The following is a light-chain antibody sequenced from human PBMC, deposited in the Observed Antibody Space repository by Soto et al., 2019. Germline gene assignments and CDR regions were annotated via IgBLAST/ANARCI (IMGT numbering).Light chain of an antibody. J-gene: IGKJ2*01. CDR1: PSVSSDY. CDR2: GAS. Sequence: EIVLTQSPGTRSLSPGERATPSCRASPSVSSDYFAWYQQKPGQAPRLLIFGASNRATGIQDRFSGSGSGTDFTLTISSLEAEELAVYYCKQRSNWPRPVGQ. V-gene: IGKV3D-20*02. CDR3: KQRSNWPRP.